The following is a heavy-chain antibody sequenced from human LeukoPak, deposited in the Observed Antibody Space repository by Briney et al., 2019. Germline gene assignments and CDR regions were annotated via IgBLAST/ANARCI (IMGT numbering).Heavy chain of an antibody. CDR3: ARLTYAYGMDV. CDR2: IGTAGDT. CDR1: GFTFSSYD. V-gene: IGHV3-13*01. D-gene: IGHD2-8*01. Sequence: GSLRLSCAASGFTFSSYDMHWVRQATGKGLEWVSAIGTAGDTYYPGSVKGRFTISRENAKNSLCLQMNSLRAEDTAVYYCARLTYAYGMDVWGQGTTVTVSS. J-gene: IGHJ6*02.